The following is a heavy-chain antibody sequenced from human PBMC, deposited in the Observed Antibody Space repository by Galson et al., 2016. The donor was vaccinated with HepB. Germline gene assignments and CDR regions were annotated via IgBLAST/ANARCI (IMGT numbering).Heavy chain of an antibody. V-gene: IGHV3-23*01. D-gene: IGHD6-19*01. CDR3: AKDRDSGWRYWYFDI. Sequence: SLRLSCAASGFRFSIYAMAWVRQTPEKGLEWVSSMTARGRDIYYLDSVKGRFTISRDDLRNTLYLHMNNLRAEDTAVYYCAKDRDSGWRYWYFDIWGRGTLVTVSS. J-gene: IGHJ2*01. CDR2: MTARGRDI. CDR1: GFRFSIYA.